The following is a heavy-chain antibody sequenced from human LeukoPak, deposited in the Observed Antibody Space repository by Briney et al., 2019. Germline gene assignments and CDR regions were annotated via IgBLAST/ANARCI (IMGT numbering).Heavy chain of an antibody. CDR1: GFNFSSYS. CDR2: IDFSSNYT. CDR3: ATPAAGPRAEYSHY. D-gene: IGHD6-13*01. V-gene: IGHV3-21*01. Sequence: PGGSLTLSCAASGFNFSSYSMHWLRQAPGKGLAGVSSIDFSSNYTYYAGSVKGRFAVSRDNAKNSLYVQMNSLRVEDTAVYYCATPAAGPRAEYSHYWGQGTLVTVSS. J-gene: IGHJ1*01.